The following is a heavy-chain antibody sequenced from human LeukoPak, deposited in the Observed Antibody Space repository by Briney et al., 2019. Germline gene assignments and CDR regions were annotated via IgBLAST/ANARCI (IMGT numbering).Heavy chain of an antibody. V-gene: IGHV1-69*13. CDR1: GGTFSSYA. Sequence: LRASVKVSCKASGGTFSSYAISWVRQAPGQGLEWMGGIIPIFGTANYAQKFQGRVTITADESTSTAYMELSSLRSEDTAVYYCARVQATYYYDSSGPSGHDYWGQGTLVTVSS. D-gene: IGHD3-22*01. CDR2: IIPIFGTA. CDR3: ARVQATYYYDSSGPSGHDY. J-gene: IGHJ4*02.